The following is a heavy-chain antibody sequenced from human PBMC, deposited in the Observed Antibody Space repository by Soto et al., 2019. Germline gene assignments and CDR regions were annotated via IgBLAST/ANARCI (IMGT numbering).Heavy chain of an antibody. Sequence: EVQLLESGGGLVQPGGSLRLSCAASGFIFTSYAMSWVRQAQGKRLEWVSGISNSGGSTDYADSVKGRFFISRDNSQHRLYLQMHSLRAEDTAVYYCARSGWHDAFDIWGQGTMVTVSS. CDR1: GFIFTSYA. CDR2: ISNSGGST. V-gene: IGHV3-23*01. J-gene: IGHJ3*02. CDR3: ARSGWHDAFDI. D-gene: IGHD6-19*01.